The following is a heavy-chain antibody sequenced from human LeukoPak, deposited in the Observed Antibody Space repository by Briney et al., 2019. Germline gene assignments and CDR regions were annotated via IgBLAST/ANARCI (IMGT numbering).Heavy chain of an antibody. J-gene: IGHJ3*02. V-gene: IGHV3-23*01. CDR3: ARDFRAGTASDAFDI. Sequence: AGRSLRLSCAASGFTFTSYAMNWVRQAPGKGLEWVSTISDSGGTTYYADSVKGRFTISRDDSKNTLYLQVNSLRAEDTAVYYCARDFRAGTASDAFDIWGQGTMVTVSS. D-gene: IGHD1/OR15-1a*01. CDR2: ISDSGGTT. CDR1: GFTFTSYA.